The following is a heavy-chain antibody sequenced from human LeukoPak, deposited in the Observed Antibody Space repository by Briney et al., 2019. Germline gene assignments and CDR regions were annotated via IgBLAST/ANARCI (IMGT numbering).Heavy chain of an antibody. D-gene: IGHD3-22*01. CDR2: ISSSSSTI. J-gene: IGHJ3*02. CDR3: AREYYYDSSGYPEDAFDI. V-gene: IGHV3-48*01. Sequence: GGSLRLSCAASGFTFSSYSMNWVRQAPGKGLERVSYISSSSSTIYYADSVKGRFTISRDNAKNSLYLQMNSLRAEDTAVYYCAREYYYDSSGYPEDAFDIWGQGTMVTVSS. CDR1: GFTFSSYS.